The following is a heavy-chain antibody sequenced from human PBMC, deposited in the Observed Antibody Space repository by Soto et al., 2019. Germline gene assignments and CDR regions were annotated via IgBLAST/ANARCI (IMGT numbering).Heavy chain of an antibody. CDR3: AIVPEPMVAADDAFDI. CDR2: ISYDGSNK. Sequence: QVQLVESGGGVVQPGRSLRLSCAATGFTFSSYGMHWVRQAPGKGREWVAVISYDGSNKYYADSVKGRFTISRDNSKNTLYLQMNSLRAEDTAVYYCAIVPEPMVAADDAFDIWGQGTMVTVSS. D-gene: IGHD2-15*01. CDR1: GFTFSSYG. V-gene: IGHV3-30*03. J-gene: IGHJ3*02.